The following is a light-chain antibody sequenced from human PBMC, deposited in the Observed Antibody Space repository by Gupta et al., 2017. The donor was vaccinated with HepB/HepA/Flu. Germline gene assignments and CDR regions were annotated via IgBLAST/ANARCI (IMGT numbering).Light chain of an antibody. CDR3: QQYKNWPPLT. CDR2: GAS. J-gene: IGKJ4*01. CDR1: QSVGTN. V-gene: IGKV3-15*01. Sequence: EIVMTQSPATLSVSPGERATLSCRASQSVGTNLAWYQQTGGQPPRLLIYGASTRDAGIPARFSGSGSGTDLTLTISSRQSEDFAVYFCQQYKNWPPLTFGGGTKVEIK.